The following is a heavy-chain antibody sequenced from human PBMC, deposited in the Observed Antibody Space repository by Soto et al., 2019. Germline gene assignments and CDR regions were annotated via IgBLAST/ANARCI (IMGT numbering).Heavy chain of an antibody. D-gene: IGHD6-6*01. CDR3: ARGSIGQLVRAIDY. CDR2: ISYDGSNK. V-gene: IGHV3-30*03. CDR1: GFTFSSYG. J-gene: IGHJ4*02. Sequence: GGSLRLSCAASGFTFSSYGMHWVRQAPGKGLEWVAVISYDGSNKYYADSVKGRFTISRDNSKNTLYLQMNSLRAEDTAVYYCARGSIGQLVRAIDYWGQGTLVTVSS.